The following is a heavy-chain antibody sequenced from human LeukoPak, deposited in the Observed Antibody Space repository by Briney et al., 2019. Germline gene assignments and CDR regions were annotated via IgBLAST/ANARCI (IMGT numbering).Heavy chain of an antibody. CDR3: ATDYYVSGSYYRLFY. J-gene: IGHJ4*02. D-gene: IGHD3-10*01. CDR2: ISSSSTI. CDR1: GFTFSSYS. V-gene: IGHV3-48*01. Sequence: PGGSLRLSCAASGFTFSSYSMNWVRQAPGKGLEWVSYISSSSTIYYADSVKGRFTISRDNAKNSLYLQMNSLRAEDTAIYYCATDYYVSGSYYRLFYWGQGTLVTVSS.